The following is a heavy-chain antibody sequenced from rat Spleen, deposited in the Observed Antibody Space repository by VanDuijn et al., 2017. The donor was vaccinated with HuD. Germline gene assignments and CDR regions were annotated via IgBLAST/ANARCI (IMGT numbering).Heavy chain of an antibody. CDR1: GFTFNNYW. Sequence: EVQLVESGGGLVQPGRSLKLSCVASGFTFNNYWMTWIRQAPGKGLEWVASITNTGGSTYYPDSVKGRFTISRDNAKSTLYLQMNDLRSEDTATYFCARLGGLRNWFAYWGQGTLVTVSS. J-gene: IGHJ3*01. D-gene: IGHD4-3*01. CDR3: ARLGGLRNWFAY. CDR2: ITNTGGST. V-gene: IGHV5-31*01.